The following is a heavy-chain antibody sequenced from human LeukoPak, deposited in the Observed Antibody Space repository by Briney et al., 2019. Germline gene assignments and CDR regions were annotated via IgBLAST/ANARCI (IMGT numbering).Heavy chain of an antibody. CDR2: INWNGGST. CDR1: GFTFSSYG. V-gene: IGHV3-20*04. D-gene: IGHD4-23*01. J-gene: IGHJ4*02. Sequence: GGSLRLSCAASGFTFSSYGMSWVRQAPGKGLEWVSGINWNGGSTGYADSVKGRFTISRDNAKNSLYLQMNSLRAEDTALYYCAREDYGGLRGIFDYWGQGTLVTVSS. CDR3: AREDYGGLRGIFDY.